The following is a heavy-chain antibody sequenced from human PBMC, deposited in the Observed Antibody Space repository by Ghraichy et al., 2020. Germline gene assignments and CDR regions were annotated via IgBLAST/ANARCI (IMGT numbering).Heavy chain of an antibody. D-gene: IGHD2/OR15-2a*01. CDR2: INTDGSGK. V-gene: IGHV3-7*01. J-gene: IGHJ4*02. CDR3: ASNRWG. CDR1: GFTFSSFW. Sequence: GGSLRPSCAASGFTFSSFWMYWVRQAPGKGLEWVANINTDGSGKYYVDSVKGRFTISRDNAKNSLFLLMNSLRVEDTAVYYCASNRWGWGQGTLVTVSS.